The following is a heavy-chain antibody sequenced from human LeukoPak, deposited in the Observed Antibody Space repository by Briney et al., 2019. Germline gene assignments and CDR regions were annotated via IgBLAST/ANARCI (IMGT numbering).Heavy chain of an antibody. CDR1: GYTFTGYY. J-gene: IGHJ4*02. CDR2: IHPNSGGT. D-gene: IGHD3-3*01. Sequence: ASVKVSGKASGYTFTGYYIHWVRQAPGQGLEWMGWIHPNSGGTNFAQKFQGRVTMTRDSSISTAYMEVSSLRSDDTAVYYCARAPAGGPLRFFDYWGQGTLVTVSS. CDR3: ARAPAGGPLRFFDY. V-gene: IGHV1-2*02.